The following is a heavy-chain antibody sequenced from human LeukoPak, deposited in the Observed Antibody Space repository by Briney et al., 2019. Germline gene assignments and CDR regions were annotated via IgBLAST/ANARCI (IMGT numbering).Heavy chain of an antibody. CDR1: GFTFSSYA. CDR2: ISYDGSNK. CDR3: AKCLKGPPYYYYYMDV. D-gene: IGHD5/OR15-5a*01. J-gene: IGHJ6*03. Sequence: GGSLRLSCAASGFTFSSYAMHWVRQAPGKGLEWVAVISYDGSNKCYADSVKGRFTISRDNSKNTLYLQMNSLRAEDTAVYYCAKCLKGPPYYYYYMDVWGKGTTVTVSS. V-gene: IGHV3-30-3*02.